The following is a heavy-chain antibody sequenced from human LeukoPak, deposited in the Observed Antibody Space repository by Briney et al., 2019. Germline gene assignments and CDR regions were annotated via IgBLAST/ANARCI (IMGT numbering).Heavy chain of an antibody. CDR3: TDRHRGVASDI. V-gene: IGHV2-5*01. J-gene: IGHJ3*02. Sequence: PTLVKPTQTLRLTCTFSRFSFSRAGVRAGCIREPPGKALERLGGINENAERIYSSSLQNRLSITKDPSRKQVVLTMANMDPVETATNYCTDRHRGVASDIWGQGTMVTVSS. CDR1: RFSFSRAGVR. CDR2: INENAER. D-gene: IGHD2-15*01.